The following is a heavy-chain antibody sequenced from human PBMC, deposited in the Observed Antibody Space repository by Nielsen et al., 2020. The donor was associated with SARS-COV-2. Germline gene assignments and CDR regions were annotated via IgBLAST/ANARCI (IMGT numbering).Heavy chain of an antibody. CDR2: ISGSGGST. J-gene: IGHJ4*02. CDR3: AKGGVSGWYSLPFDY. D-gene: IGHD6-19*01. V-gene: IGHV3-23*01. CDR1: GFTFSSYA. Sequence: GGSLRLSCAASGFTFSSYAMSWVRQAPGEGLEWVSAISGSGGSTYYADSVKGRFTISRDNSKNTLYLQMNSLRAEDTAVYYCAKGGVSGWYSLPFDYWGQGTLVTVSS.